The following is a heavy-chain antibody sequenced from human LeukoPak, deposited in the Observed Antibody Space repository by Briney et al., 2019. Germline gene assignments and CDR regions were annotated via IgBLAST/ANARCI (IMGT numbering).Heavy chain of an antibody. J-gene: IGHJ4*02. CDR1: GFTFVTYA. CDR2: ISGSGGST. Sequence: GGSLRLSCVASGFTFVTYAMNWVRQAPGKGLEWVSGISGSGGSTDYADSVKGRFTISRDNSRNTVYLQMNSLRAEDKALYYCAKECCGSGSYPFDYWGQGTLVTVPS. D-gene: IGHD3-10*01. CDR3: AKECCGSGSYPFDY. V-gene: IGHV3-23*01.